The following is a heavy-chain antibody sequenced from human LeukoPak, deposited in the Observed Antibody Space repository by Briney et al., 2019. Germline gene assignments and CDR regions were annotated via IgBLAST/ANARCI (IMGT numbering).Heavy chain of an antibody. CDR2: INHSGST. Sequence: PSQTLSLTCTVSSGSISSGGYYWGWIRQHPGKGLEWIGEINHSGSTNYNPSLKSRVTISVDTSKNQFSLKLSSVTAADTAVYYCARGRPQAAAANAEYFQHWGQGTLVTVSS. V-gene: IGHV4-31*03. CDR3: ARGRPQAAAANAEYFQH. J-gene: IGHJ1*01. D-gene: IGHD2-2*01. CDR1: SGSISSGGYY.